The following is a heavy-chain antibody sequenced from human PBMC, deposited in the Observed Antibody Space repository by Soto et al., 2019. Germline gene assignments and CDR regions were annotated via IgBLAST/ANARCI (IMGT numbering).Heavy chain of an antibody. D-gene: IGHD2-2*01. J-gene: IGHJ4*02. CDR3: ARDVRLPAPFDS. V-gene: IGHV3-7*03. Sequence: XGSLRIXCAASGFTCRTFCMSWVRQAPGKGLEWVANIKEDGTEKNYVDSVRGRFTISRDNTKNSLYLQMHSLRVEDTAVYYCARDVRLPAPFDSCGQGTLVTVSS. CDR2: IKEDGTEK. CDR1: GFTCRTFC.